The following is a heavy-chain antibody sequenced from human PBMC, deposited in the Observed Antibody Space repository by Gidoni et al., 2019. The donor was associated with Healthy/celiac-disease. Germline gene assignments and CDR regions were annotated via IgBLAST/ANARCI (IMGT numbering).Heavy chain of an antibody. J-gene: IGHJ4*02. CDR2: IIPIFGTA. CDR3: ARFGNYYDSSGYLYYFDY. D-gene: IGHD3-22*01. CDR1: GGTFSSYA. V-gene: IGHV1-69*01. Sequence: QVQLVQSGAEVKKPGSSVKVSCKASGGTFSSYAISWVRQAPGQGLEWMGGIIPIFGTANYAQKFQGRVTITADESTSTAYMELSSLRSEDTAVYYCARFGNYYDSSGYLYYFDYWGQGTLVTVSS.